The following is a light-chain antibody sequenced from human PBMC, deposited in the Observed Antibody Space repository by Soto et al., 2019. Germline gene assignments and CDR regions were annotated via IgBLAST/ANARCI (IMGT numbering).Light chain of an antibody. Sequence: IQMTQSPSSLSASVGDGVTLTCRASHTIATYLNWYQQKPGQVPEVLIYGASRLHFGVPSRFTGSGYGTDFTLTINNVQPEDFAIYYCQQFYYYPHTFGQGTKLEVK. V-gene: IGKV1-39*01. CDR1: HTIATY. CDR2: GAS. CDR3: QQFYYYPHT. J-gene: IGKJ2*01.